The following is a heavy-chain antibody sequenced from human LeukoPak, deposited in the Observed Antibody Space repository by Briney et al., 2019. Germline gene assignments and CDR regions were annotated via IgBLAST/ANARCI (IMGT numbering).Heavy chain of an antibody. CDR3: ARQSRSAAAGAFDY. CDR1: GGSISSYY. V-gene: IGHV4-59*08. Sequence: SETLSLTCTVSGGSISSYYWSWIRQPPGKGLEWIGYIYYSGSTNYNPSLESRVTVSVDTSKTQFSLKLSSVTAADTAVYYCARQSRSAAAGAFDYWGQGTLVTVSS. D-gene: IGHD6-13*01. CDR2: IYYSGST. J-gene: IGHJ4*02.